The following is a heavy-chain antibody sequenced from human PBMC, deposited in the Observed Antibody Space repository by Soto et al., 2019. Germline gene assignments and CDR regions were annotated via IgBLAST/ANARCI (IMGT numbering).Heavy chain of an antibody. Sequence: QLQLQESGPGLVRPSGPLSLTCAVSGGFTSTNNWWRWVRQPPGKGLAWIGDAYHSGTTEYNPSLKSRVSISVDKSKNQISLKLTSATAADTAVYYCARSPPSSYYGGSGTFDYWGQGTLVTVSS. CDR3: ARSPPSSYYGGSGTFDY. J-gene: IGHJ4*02. CDR2: AYHSGTT. D-gene: IGHD3-10*01. CDR1: GGFTSTNNW. V-gene: IGHV4-4*02.